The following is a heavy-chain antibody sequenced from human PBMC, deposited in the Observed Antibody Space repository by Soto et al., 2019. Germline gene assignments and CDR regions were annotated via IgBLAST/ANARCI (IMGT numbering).Heavy chain of an antibody. CDR3: AKPRGLYSRAGYYGMDV. J-gene: IGHJ6*02. CDR1: GFTFSSYA. V-gene: IGHV3-23*01. Sequence: GGSLRLSCAASGFTFSSYAMSWVRQAPGKGLEWVSAISGSGGSTYYADSGKGRFTISRDNSKNTLYLQMNSLRAEDTAVYYCAKPRGLYSRAGYYGMDVWGQGTTVTVSS. CDR2: ISGSGGST. D-gene: IGHD1-26*01.